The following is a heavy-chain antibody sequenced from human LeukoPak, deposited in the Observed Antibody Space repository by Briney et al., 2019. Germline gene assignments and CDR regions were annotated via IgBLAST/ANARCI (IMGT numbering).Heavy chain of an antibody. Sequence: GASVKVSCKASGYTFTGYYMHWVRQAPGQGLEWMGWINSNSGGTNYAQKFQGRVTMTRDTSISTAYMELSRLRSDDTAVYYCAISSYYDSSGYRGYAFDIWGQGTMVTVSS. CDR2: INSNSGGT. CDR3: AISSYYDSSGYRGYAFDI. CDR1: GYTFTGYY. J-gene: IGHJ3*02. V-gene: IGHV1-2*02. D-gene: IGHD3-22*01.